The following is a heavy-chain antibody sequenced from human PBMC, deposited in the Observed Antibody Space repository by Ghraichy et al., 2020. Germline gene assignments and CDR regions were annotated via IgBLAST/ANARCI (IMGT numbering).Heavy chain of an antibody. CDR2: ISGSGSST. J-gene: IGHJ4*02. D-gene: IGHD3-3*01. V-gene: IGHV3-23*01. CDR3: AKDGEDFWNDFYMAYFDN. Sequence: GGSLRLSCAASGFTFSSYAMSWVRQGPRKGLEWVSGISGSGSSTDYADSVKGRFTISRDNSKNTLYLQMNSLRVEDTGVYLCAKDGEDFWNDFYMAYFDNWGPGTLVTVSS. CDR1: GFTFSSYA.